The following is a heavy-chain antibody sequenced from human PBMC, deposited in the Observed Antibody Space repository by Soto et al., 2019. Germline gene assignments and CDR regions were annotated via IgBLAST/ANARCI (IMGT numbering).Heavy chain of an antibody. CDR2: SDPEDGET. Sequence: QVQLVQSGAEVKKPGASVKVSCKVSGYTLTELSMHWVRQAPGKGLEWMGGSDPEDGETIYAQKFQGRVTMTEDTSTDTAYMELSSLRSEDTAVYYCATDLYYYDSSGPTNYVNYWGQGTLVTVSS. V-gene: IGHV1-24*01. CDR1: GYTLTELS. CDR3: ATDLYYYDSSGPTNYVNY. J-gene: IGHJ4*02. D-gene: IGHD3-22*01.